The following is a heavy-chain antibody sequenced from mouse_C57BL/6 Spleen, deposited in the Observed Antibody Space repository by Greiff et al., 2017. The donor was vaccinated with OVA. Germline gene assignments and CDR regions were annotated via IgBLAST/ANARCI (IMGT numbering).Heavy chain of an antibody. V-gene: IGHV1-72*01. D-gene: IGHD2-3*01. CDR1: GYTFTSYW. CDR2: IDPNSGGT. CDR3: AIIYDGYYFDY. J-gene: IGHJ2*01. Sequence: VQLQQPGAELVKPGASVKLSCKASGYTFTSYWIHFLKQRPGRGLYWIGRIDPNSGGTKYNEKFKSKATLTVDKPSSTAYMQLSSLTSEDSAVYYCAIIYDGYYFDYWGQGTTLTVSS.